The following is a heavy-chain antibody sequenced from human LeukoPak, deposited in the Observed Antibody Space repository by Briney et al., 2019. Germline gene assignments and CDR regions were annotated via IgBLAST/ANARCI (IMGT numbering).Heavy chain of an antibody. J-gene: IGHJ6*03. D-gene: IGHD1-1*01. CDR1: GFTFSSYG. CDR2: ISYDGSNK. Sequence: GGSLRLSCAASGFTFSSYGMHGVRQAPGKGLEWVAVISYDGSNKYYADSVKGRFKISRDNSKNTLYLQMNSLRADDTAVYYCAKNDGNLPYYYYYMDVWGKGTTVTVSS. V-gene: IGHV3-30*18. CDR3: AKNDGNLPYYYYYMDV.